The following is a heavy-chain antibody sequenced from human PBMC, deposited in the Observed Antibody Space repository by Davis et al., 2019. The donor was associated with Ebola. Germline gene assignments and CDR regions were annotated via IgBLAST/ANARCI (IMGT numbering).Heavy chain of an antibody. CDR3: ATRDTSSNCFGFYP. CDR2: IWYDGSNK. Sequence: GESLKIPCAASGFTFSSYGMHWVRQAPGKGLEWVAVIWYDGSNKYYADSVKGRFTISRDNSKNTLYLQMDSLRADDTAVYYCATRDTSSNCFGFYPWGQGTLVTVSS. V-gene: IGHV3-33*01. D-gene: IGHD6-13*01. CDR1: GFTFSSYG. J-gene: IGHJ5*02.